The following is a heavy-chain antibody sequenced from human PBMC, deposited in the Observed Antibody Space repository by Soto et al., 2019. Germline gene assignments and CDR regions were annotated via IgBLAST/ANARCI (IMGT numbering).Heavy chain of an antibody. J-gene: IGHJ5*02. D-gene: IGHD2-15*01. Sequence: SETLSLTCTVSGASITTYYWSWIRQPPGKGLEWIGYISYSGSTDYNPSLKSRVTISFDASKNHISLQVRSATAADAAVYYCARDLKEYCSDGKCNWFDPWGQGTLVTVSS. CDR2: ISYSGST. V-gene: IGHV4-59*01. CDR1: GASITTYY. CDR3: ARDLKEYCSDGKCNWFDP.